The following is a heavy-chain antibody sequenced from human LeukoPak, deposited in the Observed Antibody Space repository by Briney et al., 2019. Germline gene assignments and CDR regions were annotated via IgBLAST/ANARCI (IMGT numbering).Heavy chain of an antibody. CDR1: GGSISSSSYY. Sequence: SETLSLTCTVSGGSISSSSYYWGWIRQPPGKGLEWIGSIYYSGSTYYNPSLKSRVTISVDTSKNQFSLKLSSVTAADTAVYYCARDHGDSSGYLRDTKPYYYYMDVWGKGTTVTVSS. CDR3: ARDHGDSSGYLRDTKPYYYYMDV. D-gene: IGHD3-22*01. V-gene: IGHV4-39*02. CDR2: IYYSGST. J-gene: IGHJ6*03.